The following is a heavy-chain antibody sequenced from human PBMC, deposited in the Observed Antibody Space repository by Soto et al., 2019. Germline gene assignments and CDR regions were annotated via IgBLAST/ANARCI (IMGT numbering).Heavy chain of an antibody. CDR2: INNDGSVT. J-gene: IGHJ6*02. CDR3: AKPIRRDYYYYGMDV. Sequence: PGGSLRLSCAASGFTFSSYRMHWVRQAPGKGLVWVSRINNDGSVTNYADSVKGRFTISRDNSKNTLYLQMNSLRAEDTAVYYCAKPIRRDYYYYGMDVWGQGTTVTVSS. V-gene: IGHV3-74*01. CDR1: GFTFSSYR.